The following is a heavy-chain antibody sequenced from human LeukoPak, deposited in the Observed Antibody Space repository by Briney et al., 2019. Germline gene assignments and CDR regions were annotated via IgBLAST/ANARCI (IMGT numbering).Heavy chain of an antibody. D-gene: IGHD1-1*01. CDR3: ARGTGIKGRLIYYFDY. CDR1: GYTFTGYY. V-gene: IGHV1-2*04. J-gene: IGHJ4*02. CDR2: INPNSGGT. Sequence: ASVKVSCKASGYTFTGYYIHWVRQAPGQGLEWMGWINPNSGGTNYAQKFQVWVTMTRDTSISSAYMELSRLRSDDTAVYYCARGTGIKGRLIYYFDYWGQGTLVTVSS.